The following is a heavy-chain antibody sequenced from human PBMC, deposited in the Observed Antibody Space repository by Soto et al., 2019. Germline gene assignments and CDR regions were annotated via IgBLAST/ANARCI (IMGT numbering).Heavy chain of an antibody. CDR3: ARVERSPTKYYDFWSGRYYYYGMDV. CDR2: IWYDGSNK. Sequence: GGSLRLSCAASGFTFSSYGMHWVRQAPGKGLEWVAVIWYDGSNKYYADSVKGRFTISRDNSKNTLYLQMNSLRAEDTAVYYCARVERSPTKYYDFWSGRYYYYGMDVWGQGTTVTVSS. D-gene: IGHD3-3*01. V-gene: IGHV3-33*01. CDR1: GFTFSSYG. J-gene: IGHJ6*02.